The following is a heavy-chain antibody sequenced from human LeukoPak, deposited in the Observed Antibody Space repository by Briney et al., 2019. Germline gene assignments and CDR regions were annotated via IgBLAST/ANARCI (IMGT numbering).Heavy chain of an antibody. J-gene: IGHJ3*02. D-gene: IGHD5-12*01. CDR2: INHSGST. CDR1: GGSFSGYY. Sequence: PSETLSLTCAVYGGSFSGYYWSWIRQPPGKGLEWIGEINHSGSTNYNPSLKSRVTVSVDTSKNQFSLKLSSVTAADTAVYYCARFPRRYIVATRDAFDIWGQGTMVTVSS. V-gene: IGHV4-34*01. CDR3: ARFPRRYIVATRDAFDI.